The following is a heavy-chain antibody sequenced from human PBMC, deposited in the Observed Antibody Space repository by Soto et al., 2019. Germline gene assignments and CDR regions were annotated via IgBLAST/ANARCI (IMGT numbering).Heavy chain of an antibody. CDR1: GFTFSSYA. Sequence: EVQLLESGGDLVQPGGSLRLSCAASGFTFSSYAMSWVRQAPGKGLEWVSTISGRGDDTYYTDSMKGRFTISRDNSKNTLYVHTNSLRAEDTAVYYCARAQPTYSSSYFDYWGQGTLVTVSS. V-gene: IGHV3-23*01. CDR3: ARAQPTYSSSYFDY. D-gene: IGHD3-22*01. J-gene: IGHJ4*02. CDR2: ISGRGDDT.